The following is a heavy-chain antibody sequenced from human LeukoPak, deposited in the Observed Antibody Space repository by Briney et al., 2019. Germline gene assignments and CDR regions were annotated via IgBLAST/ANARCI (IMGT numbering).Heavy chain of an antibody. CDR3: TKETTMIVGGQYFDY. J-gene: IGHJ4*02. CDR2: ITWDGTRT. D-gene: IGHD3-22*01. CDR1: GFTFDDYS. Sequence: QTGGSLRLSCAASGFTFDDYSMHWVRQALGKGLEWVSLITWDGTRTYYADSVKGRFSISRDNSKNSLYLQMNSLRTEDTALYYCTKETTMIVGGQYFDYWGQGTLVTVSS. V-gene: IGHV3-43*01.